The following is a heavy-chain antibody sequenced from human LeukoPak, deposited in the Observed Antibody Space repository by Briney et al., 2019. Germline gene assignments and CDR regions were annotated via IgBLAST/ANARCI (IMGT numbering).Heavy chain of an antibody. Sequence: SETLSLTCTVSGGSISPYYWSWIRQSPGKGLEWIAHIYYTGISDHNPSLKSRVTMSADTSKNQFSLTLSSVTAADTAIYYCARHLAPSSGYLTLDYWGQGTLVTVSS. V-gene: IGHV4-59*08. CDR3: ARHLAPSSGYLTLDY. CDR2: IYYTGIS. J-gene: IGHJ4*02. CDR1: GGSISPYY. D-gene: IGHD3-22*01.